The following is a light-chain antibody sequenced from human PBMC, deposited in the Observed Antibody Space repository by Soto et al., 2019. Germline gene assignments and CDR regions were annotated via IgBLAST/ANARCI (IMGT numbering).Light chain of an antibody. V-gene: IGKV1-27*01. CDR1: QGISNY. J-gene: IGKJ1*01. CDR3: QKYNSALRT. CDR2: AAS. Sequence: DIQMTQSPSSLSASVGDRVTITCRASQGISNYLAWYQQKPGKVPKLLIYAASTLQSGVPSRFTGSGSGTDFTLTISSLQPEDVSTYSCQKYNSALRTFGQGTKVKIK.